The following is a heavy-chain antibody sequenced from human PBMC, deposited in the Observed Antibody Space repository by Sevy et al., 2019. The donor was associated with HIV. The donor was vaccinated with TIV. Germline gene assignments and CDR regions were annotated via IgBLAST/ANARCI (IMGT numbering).Heavy chain of an antibody. Sequence: SQTLSLTCAISGDSVSSNTATWNWIRQSPSRGLEWLGRTYYRSKWINDYAVSVKGRISINPDTSKNQFSLELTSMTPEDTAVYYYTGYRGWGGMDVWGQGTTVTVSS. V-gene: IGHV6-1*01. CDR3: TGYRGWGGMDV. CDR1: GDSVSSNTAT. J-gene: IGHJ6*02. CDR2: TYYRSKWIN. D-gene: IGHD3-16*01.